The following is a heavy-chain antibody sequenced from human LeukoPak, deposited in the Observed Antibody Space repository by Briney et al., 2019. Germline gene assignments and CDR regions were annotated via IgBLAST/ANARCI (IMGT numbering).Heavy chain of an antibody. D-gene: IGHD3-22*01. CDR2: ISSSSSYM. V-gene: IGHV3-21*01. CDR3: ARGTYDSSGYYGY. CDR1: GFTFSSYS. J-gene: IGHJ4*02. Sequence: GGSLRLSCAASGFTFSSYSMNWVRQAPGKGLEWASSISSSSSYMYYADSVKGRFTISRDNAKNSLYLQMNSLRAEDTAVYYCARGTYDSSGYYGYWGQGTLVTVSS.